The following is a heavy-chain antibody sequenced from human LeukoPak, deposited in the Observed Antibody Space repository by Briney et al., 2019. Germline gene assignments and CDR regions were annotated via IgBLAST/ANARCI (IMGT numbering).Heavy chain of an antibody. D-gene: IGHD1-26*01. CDR1: GFTVSSNY. CDR3: ARETEELNGNYFDY. J-gene: IGHJ4*02. V-gene: IGHV3-66*01. CDR2: IYSGGST. Sequence: PGGSLRLSCAASGFTVSSNYMSWVRQAPGKGLEWVSVIYSGGSTYYADSVKGRFTISRDNSKNTLYLQMNSLRAEDTAVYYCARETEELNGNYFDYWGQGTLVTVSS.